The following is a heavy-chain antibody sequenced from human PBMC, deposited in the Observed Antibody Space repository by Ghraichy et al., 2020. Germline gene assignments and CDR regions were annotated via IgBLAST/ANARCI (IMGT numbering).Heavy chain of an antibody. J-gene: IGHJ4*02. CDR1: GFTFSSYA. CDR2: ISGSGGST. Sequence: GGSLRLSCAASGFTFSSYAMSWVRQAPGKGLEWVSAISGSGGSTYYADSVKGRFTISRDNSKNTLYLQMNSLRAEDTAVYYCAKDSREWQLAPYYFDYWGQGTLVTVSS. V-gene: IGHV3-23*01. D-gene: IGHD6-6*01. CDR3: AKDSREWQLAPYYFDY.